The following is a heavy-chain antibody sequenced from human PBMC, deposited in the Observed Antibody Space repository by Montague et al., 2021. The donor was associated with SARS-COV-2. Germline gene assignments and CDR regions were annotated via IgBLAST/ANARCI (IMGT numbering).Heavy chain of an antibody. Sequence: SETLSLTCTVSGGSISSYYWSWIRQPAGKGLEWIGCFYTTGSTNYNPSLKSRVTMSVDTSKNQFSLKLSSVTAADTAVYYCARSTFYSSGWWVNWYFDLWGRGTLVTVSS. CDR2: FYTTGST. D-gene: IGHD6-19*01. V-gene: IGHV4-4*07. CDR3: ARSTFYSSGWWVNWYFDL. J-gene: IGHJ2*01. CDR1: GGSISSYY.